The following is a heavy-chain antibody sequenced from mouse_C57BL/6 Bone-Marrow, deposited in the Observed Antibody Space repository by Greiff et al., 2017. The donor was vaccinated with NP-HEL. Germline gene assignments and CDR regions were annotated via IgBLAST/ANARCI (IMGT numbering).Heavy chain of an antibody. J-gene: IGHJ1*03. CDR2: IDPEDGET. CDR3: AVDYGSSWSDWYFDV. CDR1: GFNIKDYY. D-gene: IGHD1-1*01. Sequence: EVQLQQSGAELVKPGASVKLSCTASGFNIKDYYMHWVKQRTEQGLEWIGRIDPEDGETKYAPKFQGKATITADTSSNTAYLQLSSLTSEDTAVYYWAVDYGSSWSDWYFDVWGTGTTVTVSS. V-gene: IGHV14-2*01.